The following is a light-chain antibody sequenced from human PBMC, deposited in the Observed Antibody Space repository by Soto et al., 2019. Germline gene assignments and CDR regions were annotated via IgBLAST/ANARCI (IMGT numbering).Light chain of an antibody. Sequence: QSALTQPPSASGSPGQSVTISCTGTNNDIGGYNYVSWYQQHPGKAPKLMIHEVNKRPSGVPDRFSGSKSGNTASLTVSGLQAEDEADYYCSSYTSSSTLIFGGGTKLTVL. V-gene: IGLV2-8*01. CDR1: NNDIGGYNY. CDR3: SSYTSSSTLI. J-gene: IGLJ2*01. CDR2: EVN.